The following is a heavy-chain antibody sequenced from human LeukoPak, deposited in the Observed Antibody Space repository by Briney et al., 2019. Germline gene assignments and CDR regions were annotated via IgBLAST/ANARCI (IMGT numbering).Heavy chain of an antibody. J-gene: IGHJ4*02. V-gene: IGHV1-46*01. CDR2: TNPSGGST. Sequence: GASVKVSCKASGYTFTSYHMHWVRQAPGQGLEWMGITNPSGGSTSYAQKFQGRVTMTRDMSTSTVYMELSSLRSEDTAVYYCASYLSGWPMKYWGQGTLVTVSS. CDR1: GYTFTSYH. D-gene: IGHD6-19*01. CDR3: ASYLSGWPMKY.